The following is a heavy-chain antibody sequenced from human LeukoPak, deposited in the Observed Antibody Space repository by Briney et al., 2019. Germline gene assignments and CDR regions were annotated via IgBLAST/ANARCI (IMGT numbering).Heavy chain of an antibody. CDR1: GFTFSSYA. CDR3: VSLTLAPAGPATLEY. J-gene: IGHJ4*02. V-gene: IGHV3-64D*06. Sequence: GSLRLSCSASGFTFSSYAMHWVRQAPGKGLEYVSAISSNGGSTYYSDSVKGSFTISRDNSKKTLYLQMSSLRAEDTAVYYCVSLTLAPAGPATLEYWGQGTLVTVSS. D-gene: IGHD6-13*01. CDR2: ISSNGGST.